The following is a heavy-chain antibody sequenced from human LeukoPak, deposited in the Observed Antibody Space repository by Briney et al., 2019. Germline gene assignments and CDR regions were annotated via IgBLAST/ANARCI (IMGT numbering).Heavy chain of an antibody. Sequence: GGSLRLSCAASGFTFSSYGMHWVRQAPGKGLEWVAVISYDGSNKYYADSVKGRFTISRDNSKNTLYLQMNSLRAEDTAVYYCASRDYYDSSGYPTHDAFDIWGQGTMVTVSS. CDR2: ISYDGSNK. J-gene: IGHJ3*02. CDR3: ASRDYYDSSGYPTHDAFDI. V-gene: IGHV3-30*03. CDR1: GFTFSSYG. D-gene: IGHD3-22*01.